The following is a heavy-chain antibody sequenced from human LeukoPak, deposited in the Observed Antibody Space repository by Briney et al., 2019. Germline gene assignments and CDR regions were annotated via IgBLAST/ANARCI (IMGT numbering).Heavy chain of an antibody. V-gene: IGHV3-48*03. J-gene: IGHJ4*02. CDR2: ISGTGTRI. D-gene: IGHD3-3*01. CDR1: GFTFSGYE. CDR3: ARDLASGYRYDY. Sequence: GGSLRLSCAASGFTFSGYEMSWVRQAPGKGLEWVSYISGTGTRIYYADSVKGRFTISRDNAKNSLYLQMNSLRADDTAPYYCARDLASGYRYDYWGQGILVTVSS.